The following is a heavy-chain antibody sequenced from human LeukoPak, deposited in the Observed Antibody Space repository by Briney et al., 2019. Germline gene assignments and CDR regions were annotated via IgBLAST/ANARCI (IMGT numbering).Heavy chain of an antibody. CDR1: GGSISSYY. Sequence: SETLSLTCTVSGGSISSYYWSWIRQPPGKGLEWIGYIYYSGSTNYNPSLKSRVTISLDTSRNQFSLKLNSVTAADTAVYYCARAYQLPLFWGQGTLVTVSS. J-gene: IGHJ4*02. V-gene: IGHV4-59*12. CDR2: IYYSGST. D-gene: IGHD2-2*01. CDR3: ARAYQLPLF.